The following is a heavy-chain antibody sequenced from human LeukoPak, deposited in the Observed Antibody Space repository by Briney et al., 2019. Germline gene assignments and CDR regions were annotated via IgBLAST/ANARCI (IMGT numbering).Heavy chain of an antibody. CDR2: IYHSGST. CDR1: GGSISSSNW. V-gene: IGHV4-4*02. CDR3: AVGGVYLRGGAEAFDI. J-gene: IGHJ3*02. Sequence: PSETLSLTCAVSGGSISSSNWWRWVRQPPGKGLEGLGEIYHSGSTNYDPSLKSRVTISVDKSKNQFSLKLSSVTAADTAVYYCAVGGVYLRGGAEAFDIWGQGTMVTVSS. D-gene: IGHD3-10*01.